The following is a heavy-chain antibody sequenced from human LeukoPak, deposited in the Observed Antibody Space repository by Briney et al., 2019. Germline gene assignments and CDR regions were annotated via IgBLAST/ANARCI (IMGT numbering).Heavy chain of an antibody. CDR2: INSDGSST. CDR3: AKHSHSGSSNFRLSYFHH. J-gene: IGHJ1*01. D-gene: IGHD6-13*01. V-gene: IGHV3-74*01. Sequence: PGGSLRLSCAASGFTVSSNYMSWVRQAPGKGLEWVSRINSDGSSTSYADSVKGRFTISRDNAKNTLYLQMNSLRAEDMALYYCAKHSHSGSSNFRLSYFHHWGQGTLVTVSS. CDR1: GFTVSSNY.